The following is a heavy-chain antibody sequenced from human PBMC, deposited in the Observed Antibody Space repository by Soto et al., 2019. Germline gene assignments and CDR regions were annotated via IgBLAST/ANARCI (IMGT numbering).Heavy chain of an antibody. D-gene: IGHD5-18*01. CDR2: ISGDGSRK. CDR1: GFTFSTYA. J-gene: IGHJ4*02. Sequence: QVQLVESGGGVVQPGRSLRLSCVVSGFTFSTYAMHWVRQAPGKGLEWVAVISGDGSRKYYADSVKGRFTISRDNSENTLFLQMNSLRAEDTAVCYCAMSAMVNYYFEYWGQGTLLTLSS. V-gene: IGHV3-30-3*01. CDR3: AMSAMVNYYFEY.